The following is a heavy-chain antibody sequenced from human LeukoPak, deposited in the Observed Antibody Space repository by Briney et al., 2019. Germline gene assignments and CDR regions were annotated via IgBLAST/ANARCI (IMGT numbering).Heavy chain of an antibody. Sequence: GRSLRLSCAASGFTVSSNYMSWVRQAPGKGLDWVSVIYGGGSTYYADAVKGRFTISRDNSKNTLYLQMNSLRAEDTAVYYCARNYGGTSPGYYYYYMDVWGKGTTVTVSS. J-gene: IGHJ6*03. CDR2: IYGGGST. CDR3: ARNYGGTSPGYYYYYMDV. V-gene: IGHV3-53*01. CDR1: GFTVSSNY. D-gene: IGHD4-23*01.